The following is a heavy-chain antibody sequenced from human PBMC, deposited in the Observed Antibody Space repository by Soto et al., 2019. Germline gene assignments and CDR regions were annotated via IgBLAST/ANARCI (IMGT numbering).Heavy chain of an antibody. V-gene: IGHV3-30*18. J-gene: IGHJ4*02. CDR2: ISYDGSNK. D-gene: IGHD2-2*01. CDR1: GFTFSSYG. Sequence: GGSLRLSCAASGFTFSSYGMHWVRQAPGKGLEWVAVISYDGSNKYYADSVKGRFTISRDNSKNTLYLQMNSLRAEDTAVYYCAKEGGIVVVPAAIFDYWGQGTLVTVSS. CDR3: AKEGGIVVVPAAIFDY.